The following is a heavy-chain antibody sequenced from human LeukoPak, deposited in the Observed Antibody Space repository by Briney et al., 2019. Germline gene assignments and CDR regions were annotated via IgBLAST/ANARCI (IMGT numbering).Heavy chain of an antibody. CDR2: IYHSGST. CDR1: GGSISSSNW. D-gene: IGHD3-16*02. V-gene: IGHV4-4*02. Sequence: SETLSLTCAVSGGSISSSNWWSWVRQPPGKGLEWIGEIYHSGSTNYNPSLKSRVTISVDKSKNQFSLKLSSVTAADTAAYYCARGRITFGGVIVLDYWGQGTLVTVSS. J-gene: IGHJ4*02. CDR3: ARGRITFGGVIVLDY.